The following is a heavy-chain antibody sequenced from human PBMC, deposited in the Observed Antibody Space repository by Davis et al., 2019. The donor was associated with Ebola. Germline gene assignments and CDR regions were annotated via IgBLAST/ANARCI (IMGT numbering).Heavy chain of an antibody. CDR1: GFTFSSYS. V-gene: IGHV3-21*01. Sequence: GESLKISCAASGFTFSSYSMNWVRQAPGKGLEWVSSISSSSSYIYYADSVKGRFTISRDNAKNSLYLQMNSLRAEDAALYYWASFERTSAGDNFDYWGQGTLVTVSS. CDR3: ASFERTSAGDNFDY. J-gene: IGHJ4*02. CDR2: ISSSSSYI. D-gene: IGHD3-9*01.